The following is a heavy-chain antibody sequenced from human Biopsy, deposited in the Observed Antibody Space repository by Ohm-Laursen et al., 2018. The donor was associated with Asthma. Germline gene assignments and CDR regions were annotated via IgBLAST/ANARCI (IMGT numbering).Heavy chain of an antibody. CDR1: GFTFDDYG. Sequence: GSLRLSCSASGFTFDDYGMSWVRQAPGKGLDWVSGINWNGGSTGYADSVKGRFTISRDNAKNSLYLQMNSLRAEDTALYHCGRDMGGFGSGWFPVEFWGQGTLVTASS. V-gene: IGHV3-20*01. D-gene: IGHD6-19*01. J-gene: IGHJ4*02. CDR2: INWNGGST. CDR3: GRDMGGFGSGWFPVEF.